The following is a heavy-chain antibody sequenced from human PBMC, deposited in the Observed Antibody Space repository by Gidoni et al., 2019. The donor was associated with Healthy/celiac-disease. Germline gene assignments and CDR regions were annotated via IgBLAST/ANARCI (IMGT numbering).Heavy chain of an antibody. J-gene: IGHJ5*02. CDR2: IYYSGST. Sequence: QVQLQESGPGLVKPSETLSLTCTVSGGSISSYYWSWIRQPPGKGLEWIGYIYYSGSTNYNPSLKSRVTISVDTSKNQFSLKLSSVTAADTAVYYCARAYSSGWRMWFDPWGQGTLVTVSS. CDR3: ARAYSSGWRMWFDP. CDR1: GGSISSYY. D-gene: IGHD6-19*01. V-gene: IGHV4-59*01.